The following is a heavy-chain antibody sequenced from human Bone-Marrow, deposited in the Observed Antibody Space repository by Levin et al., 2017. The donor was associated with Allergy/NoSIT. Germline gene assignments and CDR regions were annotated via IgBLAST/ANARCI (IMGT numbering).Heavy chain of an antibody. CDR3: TKSKVGWLPRRGYYLDS. D-gene: IGHD3-10*01. J-gene: IGHJ4*02. CDR2: LSWNGGSI. Sequence: GGSLRLSCAASGFIFDDYTLLWVRQAPGKGLEWVSLLSWNGGSIYYADSVRGRFTISRDNSKNSLYLQMNSLRSEDTALYYCTKSKVGWLPRRGYYLDSWGQGTLVTVSS. V-gene: IGHV3-43*01. CDR1: GFIFDDYT.